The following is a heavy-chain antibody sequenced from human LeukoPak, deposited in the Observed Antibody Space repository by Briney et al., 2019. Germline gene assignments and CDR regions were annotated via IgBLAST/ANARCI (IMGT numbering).Heavy chain of an antibody. CDR1: GFTFGSYW. CDR2: IQPDGSQG. CDR3: TRDPLYGALDS. Sequence: GGSLRLSCVASGFTFGSYWMTWVRQAPGKGLEWVANIQPDGSQGLYVDSVKGRFIISRDNAKKSLYLQMNSLRAEDAAVYYCTRDPLYGALDSWGQGTLVTVSS. V-gene: IGHV3-7*01. D-gene: IGHD4-17*01. J-gene: IGHJ4*02.